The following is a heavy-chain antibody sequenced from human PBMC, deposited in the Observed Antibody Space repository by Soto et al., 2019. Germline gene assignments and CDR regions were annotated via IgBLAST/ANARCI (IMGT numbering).Heavy chain of an antibody. CDR1: GFNIESFT. J-gene: IGHJ4*02. CDR3: STELQRLAMVLVAALDY. V-gene: IGHV3-21*01. Sequence: EIQLVESGGGLVKRGGSLRLSCAASGFNIESFTMNWVRQAPGKGLEWVSCITKDGYMHYADSVRGRFTIATDNAKNPLYLQMDSLRGEDTAVYYCSTELQRLAMVLVAALDYWGQGAPVTVSS. CDR2: ITKDGYM. D-gene: IGHD2-21*02.